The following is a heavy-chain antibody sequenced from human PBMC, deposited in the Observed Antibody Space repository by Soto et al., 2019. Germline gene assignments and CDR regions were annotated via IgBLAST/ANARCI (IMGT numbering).Heavy chain of an antibody. CDR3: ARGPDGYSSSWYLEDPAGWNYYYGMDV. CDR1: GGSISSYY. V-gene: IGHV4-59*01. D-gene: IGHD6-13*01. Sequence: QVQLQESGPGLVKPSETLSLTCTVSGGSISSYYWSWIRQPPGKGLEWIGYIYYSGSTNYNPSLKSRVTISVDTSKNQFSLKLSSVTAADTAVYYCARGPDGYSSSWYLEDPAGWNYYYGMDVWGQGTTVTVSS. CDR2: IYYSGST. J-gene: IGHJ6*02.